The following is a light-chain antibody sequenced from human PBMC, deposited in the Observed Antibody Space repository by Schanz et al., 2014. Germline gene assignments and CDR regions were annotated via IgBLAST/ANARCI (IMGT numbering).Light chain of an antibody. V-gene: IGLV2-18*02. J-gene: IGLJ1*01. CDR1: SSDVGGYNR. CDR2: DVT. CDR3: SSYTSSSTLV. Sequence: QSALTQPPSVSGSPGQSVTISCTGTSSDVGGYNRVSWYQQPPGTAPKLMIYDVTNRPSGVPDRFSGSKSGSTASLTISGLRAEDEADYYCSSYTSSSTLVFGTGTKLTVL.